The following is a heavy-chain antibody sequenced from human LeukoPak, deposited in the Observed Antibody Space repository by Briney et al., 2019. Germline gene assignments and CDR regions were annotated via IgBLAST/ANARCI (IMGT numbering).Heavy chain of an antibody. V-gene: IGHV6-1*01. J-gene: IGHJ6*02. D-gene: IGHD3-16*01. CDR3: ARGGVAVSGMGV. CDR2: TYYRSKWYN. CDR1: GDVVSSNSAT. Sequence: SQTLSLTCAISGDVVSSNSATWNWIRQSPSRGLECLGRTYYRSKWYNDYAASVSGRITINPDTSKNQFSLQLTSVTPEDTAVYYCARGGVAVSGMGVWGQGTTVTVSS.